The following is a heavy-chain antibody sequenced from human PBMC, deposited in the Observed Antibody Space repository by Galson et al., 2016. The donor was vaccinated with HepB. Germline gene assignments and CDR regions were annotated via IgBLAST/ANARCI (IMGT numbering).Heavy chain of an antibody. J-gene: IGHJ4*02. CDR1: GFTFTNYS. CDR2: INQDANEK. D-gene: IGHD2-21*01. Sequence: SLRLSCAASGFTFTNYSMSWVRQAPGKGLEWVARINQDANEKYYVDSVKGRFTISRDNAKNSLYLQMNSLRAEDTAVYYCARDATRGGDFDYWAQGTLVIVSS. V-gene: IGHV3-7*01. CDR3: ARDATRGGDFDY.